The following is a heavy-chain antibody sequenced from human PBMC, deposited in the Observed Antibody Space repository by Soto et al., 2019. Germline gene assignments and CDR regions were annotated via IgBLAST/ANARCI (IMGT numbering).Heavy chain of an antibody. CDR2: IAGGGTTT. J-gene: IGHJ6*02. V-gene: IGHV3-23*01. CDR1: AGFTFSSYA. D-gene: IGHD1-1*01. CDR3: ATWAGQPMYTTDV. Sequence: PGGSLRLSCAGSAGFTFSSYAMNWVRQAPGKGLEWVSAIAGGGTTTYYADSVKGRFTISRDNSKSTLFLHMKSLRAEDTAVYYCATWAGQPMYTTDVWGQGTPVTVSS.